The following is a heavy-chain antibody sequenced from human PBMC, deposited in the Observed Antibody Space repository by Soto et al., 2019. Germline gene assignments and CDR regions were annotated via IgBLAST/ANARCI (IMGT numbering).Heavy chain of an antibody. Sequence: SVKVSCNASGGTFSSYAISWVRQAPGQGLEWMGGIIPIFGTANYAQKFQGRVTITPDESTSTAYMELSSLRSEDTAVYYCALGTIFGVVMKYYFDYWGQGTPVTVSS. J-gene: IGHJ4*02. V-gene: IGHV1-69*13. CDR3: ALGTIFGVVMKYYFDY. CDR1: GGTFSSYA. CDR2: IIPIFGTA. D-gene: IGHD3-3*01.